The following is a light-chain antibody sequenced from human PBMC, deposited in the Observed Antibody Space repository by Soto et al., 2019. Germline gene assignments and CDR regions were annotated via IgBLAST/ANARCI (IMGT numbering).Light chain of an antibody. J-gene: IGLJ1*01. V-gene: IGLV2-14*01. Sequence: QSALTQPASVSGSPGLSITISCTGTSSDVGGYNYVSWYQQHPGKAPKLMIYDVSNRPSGVSNRFSGSKSGNTASLTISGLQAEDEADYYCSSYTSSSTYAFGTG. CDR2: DVS. CDR3: SSYTSSSTYA. CDR1: SSDVGGYNY.